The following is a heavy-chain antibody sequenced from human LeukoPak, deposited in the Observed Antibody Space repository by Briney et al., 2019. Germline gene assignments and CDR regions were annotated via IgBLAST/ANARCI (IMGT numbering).Heavy chain of an antibody. V-gene: IGHV3-53*01. CDR3: ARRAGAYSHPYDC. J-gene: IGHJ4*02. CDR2: IYSDNT. CDR1: GFTVSSNS. D-gene: IGHD4/OR15-4a*01. Sequence: GGSLRLSCTVSGFTVSSNSMSWVRQAPGKGLEWVSFIYSDNTHYSDSVKGRFTISRDNSKNTLYLQMNSLRAEDTAVYYCARRAGAYSHPYDCWGQGTLVTVSS.